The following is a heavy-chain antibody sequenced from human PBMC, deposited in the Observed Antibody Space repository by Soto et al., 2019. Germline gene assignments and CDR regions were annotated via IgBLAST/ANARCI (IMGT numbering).Heavy chain of an antibody. CDR1: GGSISSYY. V-gene: IGHV4-59*01. J-gene: IGHJ4*02. Sequence: QVQLQESGPGLVKPSETLSLTCTVSGGSISSYYWSWIRQPPGKGLEWIGDVSYSGSTSYSPSLESRITVSVDTSKSQFSLKVTSVTARDTAVYYCARVGGSRTTGFDYWGQGTLVTVSS. CDR2: VSYSGST. CDR3: ARVGGSRTTGFDY. D-gene: IGHD1-1*01.